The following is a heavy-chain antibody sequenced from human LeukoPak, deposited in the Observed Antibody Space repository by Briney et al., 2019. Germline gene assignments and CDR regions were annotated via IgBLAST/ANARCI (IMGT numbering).Heavy chain of an antibody. D-gene: IGHD2-2*01. CDR2: INPNSGGT. V-gene: IGHV1-2*02. CDR1: GYTFTGYY. J-gene: IGHJ6*02. Sequence: GASVKVSCKASGYTFTGYYMHWVRQAPGQGHEWMGWINPNSGGTNYAQKFQGRVTMTRDTSISTAYMELSRLRSDDTAVYYCARDNSIVVGGSGMDVWGQGTTVTVSS. CDR3: ARDNSIVVGGSGMDV.